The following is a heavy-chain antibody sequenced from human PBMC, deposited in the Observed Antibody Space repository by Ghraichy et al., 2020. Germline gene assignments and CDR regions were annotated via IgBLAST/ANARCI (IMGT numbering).Heavy chain of an antibody. Sequence: ESLNISCTVSGGSISSYYWSWIWQPPGKGLEWIGYIYYSGSTNYNPSLKSRVTISVDTSKNQFSLKLSSVTAADTAVYYCARSNFQYGMDVWGQGTTVTVSS. CDR3: ARSNFQYGMDV. V-gene: IGHV4-59*01. D-gene: IGHD5-24*01. CDR2: IYYSGST. CDR1: GGSISSYY. J-gene: IGHJ6*02.